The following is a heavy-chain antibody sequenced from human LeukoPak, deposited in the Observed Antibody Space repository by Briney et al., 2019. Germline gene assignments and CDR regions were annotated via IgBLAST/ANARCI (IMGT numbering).Heavy chain of an antibody. D-gene: IGHD4-11*01. CDR2: IDWDDDR. J-gene: IGHJ4*02. V-gene: IGHV2-70*11. CDR1: GFSLSASGMC. CDR3: ARSGGRDRYSNYDF. Sequence: SGPTLVNPTQTLTLTCTFSGFSLSASGMCVSWIRQPPGKALEWLARIDWDDDRYYSTSLKTRLTISKDTSKNQVVLTMTNMDPVDTATYYCARSGGRDRYSNYDFWGQGTLVTVSS.